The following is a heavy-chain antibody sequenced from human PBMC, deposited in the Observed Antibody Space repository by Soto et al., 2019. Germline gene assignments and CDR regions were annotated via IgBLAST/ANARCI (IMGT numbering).Heavy chain of an antibody. CDR2: ISARGGSS. V-gene: IGHV3-23*01. J-gene: IGHJ4*02. D-gene: IGHD4-4*01. Sequence: DVQLLESGGGLVQPGGSLRLSCPASGFSFSSYAIVWVRQAPGKGLEWVSVISARGGSSYFADSVKGRFTISRDNSKNVLSLEMNSLRAEDTAIYFCAKGSIEYSASVDNWGQGTLVLVSS. CDR1: GFSFSSYA. CDR3: AKGSIEYSASVDN.